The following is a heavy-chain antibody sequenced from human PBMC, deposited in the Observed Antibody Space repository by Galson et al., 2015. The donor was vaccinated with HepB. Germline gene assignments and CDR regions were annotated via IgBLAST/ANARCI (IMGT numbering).Heavy chain of an antibody. CDR1: GGTFTSYS. CDR3: ARGPWGSGSYYPPFDY. D-gene: IGHD3-10*01. Sequence: SVKLSCKASGGTFTSYSFNWVRQAPGQGLEWMGRIIPSLNIANYAQRFQGRVTITADRSTSTAYMEVRSLRSEDTAVYYWARGPWGSGSYYPPFDYWGQGTLVTVSS. CDR2: IIPSLNIA. V-gene: IGHV1-69*02. J-gene: IGHJ4*02.